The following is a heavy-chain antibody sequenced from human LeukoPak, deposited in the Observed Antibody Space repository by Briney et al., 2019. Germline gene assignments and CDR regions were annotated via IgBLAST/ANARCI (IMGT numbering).Heavy chain of an antibody. Sequence: PGGSLRLSCAASGFTFSSYGMHWVRQAPGKGLEWVAFIRYDGSNKYYADSVKGRFTISRDNSKNTLYLQMNSLRAEDTAVYYCAKDKRNLDAFDIWGQGTMVTASS. CDR2: IRYDGSNK. V-gene: IGHV3-30*02. J-gene: IGHJ3*02. CDR3: AKDKRNLDAFDI. CDR1: GFTFSSYG. D-gene: IGHD1-14*01.